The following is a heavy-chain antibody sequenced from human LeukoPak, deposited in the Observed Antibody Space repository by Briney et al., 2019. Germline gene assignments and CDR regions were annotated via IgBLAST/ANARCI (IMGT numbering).Heavy chain of an antibody. CDR1: GGSISSSSYY. D-gene: IGHD3-10*01. CDR3: ARHGLLWFGELLSWFDP. J-gene: IGHJ5*02. CDR2: IYYSGST. Sequence: KPSETLSLTCTVSGGSISSSSYYWGWIRQPPGKGLEWIGSIYYSGSTYYNPSLKSRVTISVDTSKNQFSLKLSSVTAADTAVYYCARHGLLWFGELLSWFDPWGQGTLVTVSS. V-gene: IGHV4-39*07.